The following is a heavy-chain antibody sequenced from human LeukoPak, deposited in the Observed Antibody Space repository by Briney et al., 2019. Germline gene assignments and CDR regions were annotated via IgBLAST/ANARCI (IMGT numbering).Heavy chain of an antibody. CDR2: IKQDGSEK. CDR1: GFTFRSYW. D-gene: IGHD3-3*01. CDR3: ARDAGYDFWTGYYDF. V-gene: IGHV3-7*05. J-gene: IGHJ4*02. Sequence: PGGSLRLSRVASGFTFRSYWMSWVRQAPGKGLEWVATIKQDGSEKYYVDSVKGRFTTSRDIAQNSLYLQMNSLRAEDTAVYFCARDAGYDFWTGYYDFWGQGTLVTVSS.